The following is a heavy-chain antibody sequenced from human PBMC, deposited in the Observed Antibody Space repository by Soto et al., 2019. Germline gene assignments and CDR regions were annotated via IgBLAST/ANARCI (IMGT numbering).Heavy chain of an antibody. Sequence: PGESLKISCKGSGYSFTSYWIGWVRQMPGKGLEWMGIIYPGDSDTRYSPSFQGQVTISADKSISTAYLQWSSLKASDTAMYYCASKRGCSYGSDAFDIWGQGTMVPVSS. CDR2: IYPGDSDT. CDR1: GYSFTSYW. D-gene: IGHD5-18*01. CDR3: ASKRGCSYGSDAFDI. V-gene: IGHV5-51*01. J-gene: IGHJ3*02.